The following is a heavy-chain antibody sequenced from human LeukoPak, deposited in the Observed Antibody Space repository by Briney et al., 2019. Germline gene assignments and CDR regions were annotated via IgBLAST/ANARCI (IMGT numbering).Heavy chain of an antibody. CDR2: INHSGST. Sequence: SETLSLTCAAYGVSFSDYYWSWIRQPPGKGLEWIGEINHSGSTNYNPSLKSRVTISVDTSKNQFSLKLSSVTAADTAVYYCARHFGRGYYGSGRTQIYYFDYWGQGTLVTVSS. D-gene: IGHD3-10*01. J-gene: IGHJ4*02. CDR1: GVSFSDYY. CDR3: ARHFGRGYYGSGRTQIYYFDY. V-gene: IGHV4-34*01.